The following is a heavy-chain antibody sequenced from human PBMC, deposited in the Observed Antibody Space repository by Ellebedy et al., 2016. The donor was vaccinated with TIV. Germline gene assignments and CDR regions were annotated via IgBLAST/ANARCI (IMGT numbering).Heavy chain of an antibody. J-gene: IGHJ4*02. CDR1: GGSISSYY. CDR3: ARDRAAYDTSGYPFDS. CDR2: IYYSGSTNY. D-gene: IGHD3-22*01. Sequence: SETLSLXCTVSGGSISSYYWSWIRQPPGKGLEWIGYIYYSGSTNYNYNPSLKSRVTISLDTSKNQFSLKLRSVTAADTAVYYCARDRAAYDTSGYPFDSWGQGTLVTVSS. V-gene: IGHV4-59*01.